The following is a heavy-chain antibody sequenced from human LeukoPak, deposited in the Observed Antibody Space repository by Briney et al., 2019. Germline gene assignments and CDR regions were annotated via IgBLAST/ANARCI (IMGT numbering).Heavy chain of an antibody. D-gene: IGHD5-18*01. V-gene: IGHV4-59*01. CDR3: ARDGDTAMILFAFDI. CDR2: ISYFGST. J-gene: IGHJ3*02. CDR1: GGSISSFY. Sequence: SETLSLTCTVSGGSISSFYWSWIRQPPGKGLEWIGYISYFGSTNYNPSLESRVTMSVDTSKNQFSLKLSSMTAADTAVYYCARDGDTAMILFAFDIWGQGTMVTVS.